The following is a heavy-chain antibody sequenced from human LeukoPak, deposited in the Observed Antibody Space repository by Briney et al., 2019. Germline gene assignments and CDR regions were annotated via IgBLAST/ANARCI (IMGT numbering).Heavy chain of an antibody. CDR2: INPNSGGT. CDR3: ARDSSSGYYAWFDP. V-gene: IGHV1-2*02. J-gene: IGHJ5*02. CDR1: GYTFTGYY. D-gene: IGHD3-22*01. Sequence: ASVKLSCKASGYTFTGYYMHWVRQAPGQGLEWMGWINPNSGGTNYAQKFQGRVTMTRDTSISTAYMELSRLRSDDTAVYYCARDSSSGYYAWFDPWGQGTLVTVSS.